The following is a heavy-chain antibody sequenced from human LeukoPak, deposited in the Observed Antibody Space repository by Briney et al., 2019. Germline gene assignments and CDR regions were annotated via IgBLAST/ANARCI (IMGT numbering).Heavy chain of an antibody. J-gene: IGHJ5*02. CDR2: INPNNDDT. Sequence: ASVKVSCKASGYTFTDYYMHWVRQAPRQGLEWMGWINPNNDDTNYAQKFQGRVTMTRDTSISTAYMELRSLRSDDTAVYYCARVPPNLGLVPLFNSWGREPLVPVS. CDR3: ARVPPNLGLVPLFNS. CDR1: GYTFTDYY. V-gene: IGHV1-2*02. D-gene: IGHD3-16*01.